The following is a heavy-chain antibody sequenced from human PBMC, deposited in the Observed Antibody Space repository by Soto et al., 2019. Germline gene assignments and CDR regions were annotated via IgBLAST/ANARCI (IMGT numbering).Heavy chain of an antibody. CDR3: AHRPTGWYFDL. J-gene: IGHJ2*01. CDR2: IYWDDDK. CDR1: GFSLSTSGVA. Sequence: QITLMESGPTLVEPTQTLTLTCTFSGFSLSTSGVAVGWIRQPPGKALEWLALIYWDDDKRYSPSLKNRLTITKDTSKNQVVLTMTNMDPVDTATYYCAHRPTGWYFDLWGRGTLVTVSS. V-gene: IGHV2-5*02.